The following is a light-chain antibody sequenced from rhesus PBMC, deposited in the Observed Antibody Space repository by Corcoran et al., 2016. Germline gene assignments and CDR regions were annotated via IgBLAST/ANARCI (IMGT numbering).Light chain of an antibody. V-gene: IGKV1-22*01. CDR1: QGISSW. J-gene: IGKJ4*01. CDR2: KAS. Sequence: DIQMTQSPSSLSASVGDTVTITCRASQGISSWLAWYQQKPGKAPKLLISKASSLQSGVPSRFSGSGSVTYFTLTNSSLQSEDFATYYCQQYSSRPLTFGGGTKVELK. CDR3: QQYSSRPLT.